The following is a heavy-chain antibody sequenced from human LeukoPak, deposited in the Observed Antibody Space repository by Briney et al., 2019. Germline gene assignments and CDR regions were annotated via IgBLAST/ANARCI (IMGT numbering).Heavy chain of an antibody. CDR2: INTYTGNP. D-gene: IGHD2-2*01. Sequence: ASVKVSCKASGYTFTSYAMNWVRQAPGQGLEWMGWINTYTGNPTYAQGFTGRFVFSLDTSVSTAYLQISSLKAEDTAVYYCARREAAADYYGMDVWGQGTTVTVSS. CDR3: ARREAAADYYGMDV. CDR1: GYTFTSYA. V-gene: IGHV7-4-1*02. J-gene: IGHJ6*02.